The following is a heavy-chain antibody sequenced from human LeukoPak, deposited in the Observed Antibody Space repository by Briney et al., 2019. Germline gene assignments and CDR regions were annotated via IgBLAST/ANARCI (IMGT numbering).Heavy chain of an antibody. V-gene: IGHV4-34*01. CDR2: INHSGST. CDR1: GGSFSGYY. J-gene: IGHJ5*02. Sequence: SETLSLTCAVYGGSFSGYYWSWIRQPPGKGLEWIGEINHSGSTNYNPSLKSRVTISVDTSKNQFSLKLSSVTAADTAVYYCARGLASTLRGYSGYENWFDPWGQGTLVTVSS. D-gene: IGHD5-12*01. CDR3: ARGLASTLRGYSGYENWFDP.